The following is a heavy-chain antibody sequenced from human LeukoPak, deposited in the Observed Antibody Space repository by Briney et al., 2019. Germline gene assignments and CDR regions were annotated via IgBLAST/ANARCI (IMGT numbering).Heavy chain of an antibody. D-gene: IGHD6-13*01. CDR3: ARGYSSSWYYNWFDP. J-gene: IGHJ5*02. V-gene: IGHV4-38-2*02. CDR1: GYSISSGYY. CDR2: VYHDGRT. Sequence: SETLSLTCTVSGYSISSGYYWAWLRQSPGKGLEWIGNVYHDGRTYYNPSLKSRATISVDTSTNQFSLKLSSVTATDTALYYCARGYSSSWYYNWFDPWGQGTLVTVSS.